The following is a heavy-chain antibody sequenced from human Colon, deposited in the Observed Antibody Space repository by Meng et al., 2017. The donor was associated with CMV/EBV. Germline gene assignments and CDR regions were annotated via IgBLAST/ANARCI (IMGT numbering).Heavy chain of an antibody. Sequence: GGSLRLSCAASGISVGSTYMTWVRQAPGKGLEWVSIIYSGGSTAYADSVKGRFTISRDTSKNTVYLQMSSLSAEDTGVYYCVRDTAGAGMDIWGLGTTVTVSS. CDR3: VRDTAGAGMDI. J-gene: IGHJ6*02. CDR1: GISVGSTY. CDR2: IYSGGST. V-gene: IGHV3-53*01. D-gene: IGHD5-18*01.